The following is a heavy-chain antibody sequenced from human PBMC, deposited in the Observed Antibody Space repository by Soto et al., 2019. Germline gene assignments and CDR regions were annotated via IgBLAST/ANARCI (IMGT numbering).Heavy chain of an antibody. CDR3: VGGGWSSSGGIAAS. Sequence: GGSLRLSSAASGFTFSDYYMSWIRQAPGKGLVWVSYISSSGASIYYADSVKGRFTISRDTAENSLSLQMNSLRAADTAVYYCVGGGWSSSGGIAASWGQGTLVTVSS. J-gene: IGHJ5*02. CDR1: GFTFSDYY. V-gene: IGHV3-11*01. D-gene: IGHD6-13*01. CDR2: ISSSGASI.